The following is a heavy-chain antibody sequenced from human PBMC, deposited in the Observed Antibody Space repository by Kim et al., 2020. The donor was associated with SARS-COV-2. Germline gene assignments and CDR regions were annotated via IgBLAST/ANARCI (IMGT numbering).Heavy chain of an antibody. CDR2: INHSGST. CDR1: GGSFSGYY. CDR3: ARGPPGIAAAGTGVYFDY. J-gene: IGHJ4*01. D-gene: IGHD6-13*01. Sequence: SETLSLTCAVYGGSFSGYYWSWIRQPPGKGLEWIGEINHSGSTNYNPSLKSRVTISVDTSKNQFSLKLSSVTAADTAVYYCARGPPGIAAAGTGVYFDY. V-gene: IGHV4-34*01.